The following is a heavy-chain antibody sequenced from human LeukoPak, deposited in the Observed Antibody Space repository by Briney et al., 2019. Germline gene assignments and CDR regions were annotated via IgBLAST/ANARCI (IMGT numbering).Heavy chain of an antibody. CDR2: IYYSGST. Sequence: SETLSLTCTVSGASISSYYWSWIQQPPGKGLEWIGYIYYSGSTNYNPSLKSRVTISVDTSKNQFSLKLSSVTAADTAVYYCARDGSGTYYNDRLYSENWFDPWGQGTLVTVSS. CDR3: ARDGSGTYYNDRLYSENWFDP. D-gene: IGHD3-10*01. CDR1: GASISSYY. V-gene: IGHV4-59*01. J-gene: IGHJ5*02.